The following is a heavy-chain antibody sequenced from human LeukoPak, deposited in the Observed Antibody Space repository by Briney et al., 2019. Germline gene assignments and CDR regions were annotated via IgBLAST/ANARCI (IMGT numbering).Heavy chain of an antibody. V-gene: IGHV4-4*07. CDR2: IYTSGST. J-gene: IGHJ5*02. CDR3: ARGVFSSTPDWFDP. CDR1: GGSISSYY. Sequence: SETLSLTCTVSGGSISSYYWSWIRQPAGKGLEWIGRIYTSGSTNYNPSLESRVTMSVDTSKNQFSLKLSSVTAADTAVYYCARGVFSSTPDWFDPWGQGTLVTVSS. D-gene: IGHD3-3*01.